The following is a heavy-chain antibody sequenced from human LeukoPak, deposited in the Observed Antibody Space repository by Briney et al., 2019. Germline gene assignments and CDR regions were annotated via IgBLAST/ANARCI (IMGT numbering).Heavy chain of an antibody. CDR3: ARDLWFGELLYRNWFDP. J-gene: IGHJ5*02. Sequence: GGSLRLSCAASGFTFSSYSMNWVRQAPGKGLGWVSSISSSSSYIYYADSVKGRFTISRDNAKNSLYLQMNSLRAEDTAVYYCARDLWFGELLYRNWFDPWGQGTLVTVSS. CDR2: ISSSSSYI. CDR1: GFTFSSYS. V-gene: IGHV3-21*01. D-gene: IGHD3-10*01.